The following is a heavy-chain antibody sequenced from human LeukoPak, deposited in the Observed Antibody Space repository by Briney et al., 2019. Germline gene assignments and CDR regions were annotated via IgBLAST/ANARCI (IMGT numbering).Heavy chain of an antibody. J-gene: IGHJ4*02. CDR2: ISGSGRAT. Sequence: GGSLRLSCAGSGFTFTTYAMTWVRQAPGKGMEWVSAISGSGRATYYADSVKGRFTISRDNSKNTLYLQMNSLRAEDTAVYYCAKVHLIAVAGDFDYWGQGTLVTVSS. CDR1: GFTFTTYA. D-gene: IGHD6-19*01. CDR3: AKVHLIAVAGDFDY. V-gene: IGHV3-23*01.